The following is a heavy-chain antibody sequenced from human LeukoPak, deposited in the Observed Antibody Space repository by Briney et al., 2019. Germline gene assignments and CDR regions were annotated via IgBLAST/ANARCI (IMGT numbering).Heavy chain of an antibody. CDR2: IFPGDSDT. CDR1: GDRSTSYW. J-gene: IGHJ5*02. Sequence: GESLKISCKAYGDRSTSYWVAWVRQKPGKGLEWMGIIFPGDSDTRYSPSFEGQVSISVDRSTTTAYLHWTSLKASDTAIYYCARGPLQNYFDPWGQGTLVTVSP. D-gene: IGHD1-7*01. V-gene: IGHV5-51*01. CDR3: ARGPLQNYFDP.